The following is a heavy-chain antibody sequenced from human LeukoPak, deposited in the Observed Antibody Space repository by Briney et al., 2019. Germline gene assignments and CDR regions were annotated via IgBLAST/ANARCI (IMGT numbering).Heavy chain of an antibody. CDR2: FDPEDGET. Sequence: ASVKVSCKVSGYTLTELSMHWVRQAPGKGLEWMGGFDPEDGETIYAQKFQGRVTMTEDTSTDTAYMELSSLRSEDTAVYYCATENARAGIVWFDPWGQGTLVTVSS. J-gene: IGHJ5*02. D-gene: IGHD6-13*01. CDR3: ATENARAGIVWFDP. CDR1: GYTLTELS. V-gene: IGHV1-24*01.